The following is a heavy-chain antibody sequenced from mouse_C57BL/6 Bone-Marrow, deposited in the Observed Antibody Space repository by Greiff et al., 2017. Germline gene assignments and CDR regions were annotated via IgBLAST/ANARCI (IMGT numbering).Heavy chain of an antibody. CDR2: IDPSASYT. J-gene: IGHJ3*01. CDR1: GYTFTSYW. D-gene: IGHD1-1*01. Sequence: VKLQQPGAELVMPGASVKLSCKASGYTFTSYWMHWVKQRPGQGLEWIGEIDPSASYTNYNQKFKGKSTLTVDKSSSTAYMQLSSLTSEDSAVYYCAREGLLRAWFAYWGQGTLVTVSA. CDR3: AREGLLRAWFAY. V-gene: IGHV1-69*01.